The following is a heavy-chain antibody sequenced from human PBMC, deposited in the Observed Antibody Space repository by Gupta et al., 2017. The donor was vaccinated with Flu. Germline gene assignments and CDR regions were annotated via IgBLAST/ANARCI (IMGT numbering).Heavy chain of an antibody. CDR3: ARGGGYYDSSGDIGY. CDR2: IYYSGST. V-gene: IGHV4-31*02. CDR1: Y. J-gene: IGHJ4*02. Sequence: YWSWIRQHPGKGLEWIGYIYYSGSTYYNPSLKSRVTISVETSKNQFSLKLSSVTAADTAVYYCARGGGYYDSSGDIGYWGQGTLVTVSS. D-gene: IGHD3-22*01.